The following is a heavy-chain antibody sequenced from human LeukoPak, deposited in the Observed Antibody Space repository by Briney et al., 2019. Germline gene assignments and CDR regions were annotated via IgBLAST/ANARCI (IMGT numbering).Heavy chain of an antibody. Sequence: GGSLRLSCAASGFTFSSYWMHWVRQAPGKGLEWVAVISYDGSNKYYADSVKGRFTISRDNSKNTLYLQMNSLRAEDTAVYYCARGDTTYYYDSSGRNWFDPWGQGTLVTVSS. CDR3: ARGDTTYYYDSSGRNWFDP. D-gene: IGHD3-22*01. CDR2: ISYDGSNK. V-gene: IGHV3-30-3*01. J-gene: IGHJ5*02. CDR1: GFTFSSYW.